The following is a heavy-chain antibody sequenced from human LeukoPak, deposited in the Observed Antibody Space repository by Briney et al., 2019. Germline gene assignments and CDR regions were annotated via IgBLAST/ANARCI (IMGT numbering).Heavy chain of an antibody. J-gene: IGHJ5*02. CDR3: ARVGWGNNWFDP. CDR2: IYSGGST. D-gene: IGHD3-16*01. V-gene: IGHV3-53*01. Sequence: PGGSLRLSCAASGFTFSSNYMSWVRQAPGKGLEWVSVIYSGGSTYYADSVKGRFTISRDNSKNTLYLQMNSLRAEDTAVYYCARVGWGNNWFDPWGQGTLVTVSS. CDR1: GFTFSSNY.